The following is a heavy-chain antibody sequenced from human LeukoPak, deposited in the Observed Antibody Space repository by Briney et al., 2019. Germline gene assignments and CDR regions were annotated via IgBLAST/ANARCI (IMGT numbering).Heavy chain of an antibody. V-gene: IGHV3-30*03. D-gene: IGHD6-13*01. Sequence: GGSLRLSCAASGFTFSSYGMHWVRQAPGKGLEWVAVISYDGSNKYYADSVKGRFTISRDNSKNTLYLQMNSLRAEDTAVYYCARESAIAAAGTVVRDYWGQGTLVTVSS. J-gene: IGHJ4*02. CDR1: GFTFSSYG. CDR3: ARESAIAAAGTVVRDY. CDR2: ISYDGSNK.